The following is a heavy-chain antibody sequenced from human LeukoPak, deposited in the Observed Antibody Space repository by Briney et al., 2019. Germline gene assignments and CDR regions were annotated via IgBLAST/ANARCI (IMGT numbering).Heavy chain of an antibody. V-gene: IGHV4-59*08. D-gene: IGHD2-15*01. CDR3: ARHDPVGYYLRGMDV. J-gene: IGHJ6*02. Sequence: PSETLSLTCTVSGGSIISYYGSWIRQPPGKGLEWIGYIHYSRTTMYNPSLKSRVTISVDTSKNQFSLNLSSVSAADTAVYYCARHDPVGYYLRGMDVWGQGTTVTVSS. CDR2: IHYSRTT. CDR1: GGSIISYY.